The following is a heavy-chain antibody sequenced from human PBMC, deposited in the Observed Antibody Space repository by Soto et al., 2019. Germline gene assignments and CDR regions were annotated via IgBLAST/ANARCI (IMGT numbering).Heavy chain of an antibody. CDR3: ARDRSFSVEMATIWGY. CDR1: GYSISSGYY. D-gene: IGHD5-12*01. V-gene: IGHV4-38-2*02. J-gene: IGHJ4*02. CDR2: IYHSGST. Sequence: SETLSLTXAVSGYSISSGYYWGWIRQPPGKGLEWIGSIYHSGSTYYNPSLKSRVTISVDTSKNQFSLKLSSVTAADTAVYYCARDRSFSVEMATIWGYWGQGTLVTVSS.